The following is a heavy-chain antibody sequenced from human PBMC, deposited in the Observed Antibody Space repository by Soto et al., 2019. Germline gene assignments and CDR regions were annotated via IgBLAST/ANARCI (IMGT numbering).Heavy chain of an antibody. V-gene: IGHV1-18*01. CDR3: ARDQTKWLTDAFDI. CDR1: GYTFISYG. Sequence: HVQLVPSGAEVKKPGASLKVSCQASGYTFISYGVSWVRQAPGQGLEWLGWISPYNGNTNYAQKFQGRSTMTTDTSTSTVYMDLRSLRTDDTAVYYCARDQTKWLTDAFDIWGQGTMVVVSS. D-gene: IGHD5-12*01. CDR2: ISPYNGNT. J-gene: IGHJ3*02.